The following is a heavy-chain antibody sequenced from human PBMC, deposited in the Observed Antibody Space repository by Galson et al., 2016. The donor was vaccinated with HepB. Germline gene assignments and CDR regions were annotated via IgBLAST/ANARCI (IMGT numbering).Heavy chain of an antibody. CDR2: VDASGST. CDR1: GGSISTIDSF. J-gene: IGHJ5*02. Sequence: TLSLTCTVSGGSISTIDSFWSWIRQPAGKGLEWIGRVDASGSTNYNPSLKGRVTILLDTSKNQISLELTSVTAADTAVYFCAREGRSYYRNWFDPWGQGILVTVSS. V-gene: IGHV4-61*02. D-gene: IGHD3-10*01. CDR3: AREGRSYYRNWFDP.